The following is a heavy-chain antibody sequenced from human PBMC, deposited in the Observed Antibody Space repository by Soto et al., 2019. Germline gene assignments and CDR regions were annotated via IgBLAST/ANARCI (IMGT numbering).Heavy chain of an antibody. CDR3: AREEWAARGFFGSVDY. CDR2: IWYDGSNQ. Sequence: GGSLRLSCAASGFTVSSNYMSWVRQAPGKGLEWVAVIWYDGSNQYYADSVKGRFTISRDNSKNTLYLQMNSLRGEDTAVYYCAREEWAARGFFGSVDYWGQGTLVTVSS. CDR1: GFTVSSNY. J-gene: IGHJ4*02. D-gene: IGHD6-6*01. V-gene: IGHV3-33*08.